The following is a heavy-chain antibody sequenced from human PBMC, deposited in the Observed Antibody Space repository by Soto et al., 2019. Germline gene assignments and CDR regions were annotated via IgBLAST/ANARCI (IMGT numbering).Heavy chain of an antibody. CDR3: ARDDCSYGSCHHYYYYMDV. CDR1: GFPFSEFY. D-gene: IGHD2-15*01. CDR2: ISSNGDST. Sequence: GSLRLSCAASGFPFSEFYMTWIRQTPGKGLEWVSYISSNGDSTNYADSVRGRFTISRDNAENSLYLQMSSLRAEDTGVYYCARDDCSYGSCHHYYYYMDVWGRGTTVTVSS. J-gene: IGHJ6*03. V-gene: IGHV3-11*01.